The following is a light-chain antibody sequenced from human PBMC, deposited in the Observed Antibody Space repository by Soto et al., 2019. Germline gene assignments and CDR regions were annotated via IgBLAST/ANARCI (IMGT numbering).Light chain of an antibody. J-gene: IGKJ4*01. CDR3: QQLNSYPSLT. CDR2: AAS. V-gene: IGKV1-9*01. Sequence: IQLTQSPSSLSASVGDRVTITCRASQGISSYLDWYQQKPGKAPKLLIYAASTLQSGVPSRFSGSGSGTDFNLTLNSLQPEDFATYYCQQLNSYPSLTFGGGTKVEIK. CDR1: QGISSY.